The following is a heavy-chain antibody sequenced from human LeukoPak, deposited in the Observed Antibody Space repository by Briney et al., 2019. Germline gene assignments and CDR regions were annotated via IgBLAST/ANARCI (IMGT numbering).Heavy chain of an antibody. J-gene: IGHJ5*02. Sequence: SQTLSLTCAISGDSVSSNSASWNWVRQSPSRGLEWLGSTYYRSKWNSDYAVSVKSRITINPDTSKNQFSLHLNSVTPGDTAVYYCARDPDSSYEWGPFDPWGQGTLVTVSS. V-gene: IGHV6-1*01. D-gene: IGHD1-26*01. CDR3: ARDPDSSYEWGPFDP. CDR1: GDSVSSNSAS. CDR2: TYYRSKWNS.